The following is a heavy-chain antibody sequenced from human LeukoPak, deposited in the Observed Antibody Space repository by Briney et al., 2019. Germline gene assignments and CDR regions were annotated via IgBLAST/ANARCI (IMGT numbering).Heavy chain of an antibody. CDR1: GFTFSTYW. CDR2: INPDGITT. V-gene: IGHV3-74*01. Sequence: PGGPLRLSCAAPGFTFSTYWMHWVRQAPGKGLEWVSRINPDGITTTCADSVKGRFTISRDNAKNTLFLQMNSLRAEDTAVYYCARDYYYGMDVWGQGTTITVSS. CDR3: ARDYYYGMDV. J-gene: IGHJ6*02.